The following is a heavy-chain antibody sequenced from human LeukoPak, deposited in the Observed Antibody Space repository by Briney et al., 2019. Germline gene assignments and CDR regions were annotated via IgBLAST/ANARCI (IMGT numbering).Heavy chain of an antibody. Sequence: VASVKVSCEPSVDTFSIFAISSGRQAPGQGLEWMGGIIPVFGTVNYAQKFQGRVTITADESTSTAYMELSSLRSEDTAVYYCARDRVVGLGVDNASDICGHGTMVTVSS. CDR1: VDTFSIFA. D-gene: IGHD2-15*01. J-gene: IGHJ3*02. V-gene: IGHV1-69*13. CDR2: IIPVFGTV. CDR3: ARDRVVGLGVDNASDI.